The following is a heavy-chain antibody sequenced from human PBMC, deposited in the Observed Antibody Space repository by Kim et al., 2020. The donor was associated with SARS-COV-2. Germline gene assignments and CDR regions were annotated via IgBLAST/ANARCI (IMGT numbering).Heavy chain of an antibody. D-gene: IGHD6-19*01. CDR2: IWYDGSNK. J-gene: IGHJ6*02. Sequence: GGSLRLSCAASGFTFSSYGIHWVRQAPDKGLELVAVIWYDGSNKYYADSVKGRFTISRDNSKNTLYLQMNSLRAEDTAVYYCARDREQWLVQYYYGMDVWGQGPTVTVSS. V-gene: IGHV3-33*01. CDR3: ARDREQWLVQYYYGMDV. CDR1: GFTFSSYG.